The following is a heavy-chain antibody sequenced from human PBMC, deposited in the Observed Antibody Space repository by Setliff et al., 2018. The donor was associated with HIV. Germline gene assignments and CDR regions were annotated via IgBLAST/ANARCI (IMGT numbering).Heavy chain of an antibody. V-gene: IGHV4-38-2*01. CDR2: IYHSGST. CDR1: NYSINSGYY. D-gene: IGHD3-10*01. CDR3: ARGPPRLLLWFGEPTRYWFDY. J-gene: IGHJ4*02. Sequence: PSETLSLTCAVSNYSINSGYYWGWIRQPPGKGLEWIGSIYHSGSTYYNPSLKSRVTISVDTSTKQFSLKLTSVTAADTAVYFCARGPPRLLLWFGEPTRYWFDYWGQGTLVTVSS.